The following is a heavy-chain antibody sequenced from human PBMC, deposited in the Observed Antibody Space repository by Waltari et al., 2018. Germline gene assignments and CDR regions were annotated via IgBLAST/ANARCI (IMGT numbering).Heavy chain of an antibody. CDR2: INPNSGGT. CDR1: GYTFTGYY. V-gene: IGHV1-2*04. J-gene: IGHJ3*02. Sequence: QVQLVQSGAEVKKPGASVKVSCKASGYTFTGYYMHWVRQAPGQGLEWMGWINPNSGGTTYAQKFEGWVTMTRDTSISTAYMELSRLRSDDTAVYYCARVGYGSGSYYLDAFDIWGQGTMVTVSS. D-gene: IGHD3-10*01. CDR3: ARVGYGSGSYYLDAFDI.